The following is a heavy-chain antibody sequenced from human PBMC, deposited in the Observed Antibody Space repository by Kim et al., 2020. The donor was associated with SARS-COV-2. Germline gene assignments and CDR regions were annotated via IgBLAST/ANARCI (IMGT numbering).Heavy chain of an antibody. Sequence: GGSLRLSCASSGFTFSSYSMNWVLQAPGQGLECVSSISSSSSSYIYYADSVKGRFTISRDNAKNSLYLQMNSLRAEDTAVYYCASSIAGGLPWGQGTLVTVSS. V-gene: IGHV3-21*01. CDR2: ISSSSSSYI. D-gene: IGHD6-6*01. J-gene: IGHJ5*02. CDR3: ASSIAGGLP. CDR1: GFTFSSYS.